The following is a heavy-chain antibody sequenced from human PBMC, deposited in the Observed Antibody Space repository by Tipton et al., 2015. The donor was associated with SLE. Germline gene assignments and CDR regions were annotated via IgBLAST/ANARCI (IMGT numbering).Heavy chain of an antibody. Sequence: SLRLSCAASGGTFSSYWMSWVRQAPGKGLEWVANIKQDGSEKYYVDSVKGRFTISRDNAKNSLYLQMNSLRAEDTAFYYCARAGMVITVAEYFQHWGQGTLVTVSS. J-gene: IGHJ1*01. V-gene: IGHV3-7*03. CDR2: IKQDGSEK. CDR3: ARAGMVITVAEYFQH. D-gene: IGHD3-22*01. CDR1: GGTFSSYW.